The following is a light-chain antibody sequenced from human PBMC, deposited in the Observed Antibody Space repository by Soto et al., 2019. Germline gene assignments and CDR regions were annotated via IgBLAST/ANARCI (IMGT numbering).Light chain of an antibody. CDR2: WGS. J-gene: IGKJ3*01. CDR3: QQYYSSAVT. CDR1: QSALYNSNNKNY. Sequence: DIVMTQSPESLAVSLGERATINCKSSQSALYNSNNKNYLAWYQQRPGQPPKLVMYWGSSRLFAVPDRFMGSGSGTDFTLTVNSLEAEDVAVYYCQQYYSSAVTFGPGTKVAIK. V-gene: IGKV4-1*01.